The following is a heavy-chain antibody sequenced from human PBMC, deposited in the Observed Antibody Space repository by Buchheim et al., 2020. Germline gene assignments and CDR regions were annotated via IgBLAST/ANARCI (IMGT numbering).Heavy chain of an antibody. CDR1: GFTFTEYA. Sequence: QVQLVQSGAEVKKPGASVKVSCKASGFTFTEYAIHWVRQASGQRLEWMGRINAGNGETRYLQKFQDRVPITRDPYARTSYMELSSLISEDTALYYCARAAIAATVDYWGQGTL. V-gene: IGHV1-3*01. CDR3: ARAAIAATVDY. J-gene: IGHJ4*02. CDR2: INAGNGET. D-gene: IGHD6-13*01.